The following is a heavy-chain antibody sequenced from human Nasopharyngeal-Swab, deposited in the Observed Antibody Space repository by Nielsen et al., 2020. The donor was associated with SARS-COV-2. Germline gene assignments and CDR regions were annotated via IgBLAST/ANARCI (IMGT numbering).Heavy chain of an antibody. CDR3: VRDTPAMFAY. J-gene: IGHJ4*02. CDR2: ISSTGDYI. V-gene: IGHV3-21*01. Sequence: WIRQPPGKGLEWVSGISSTGDYIHYAASVEGRFTISRDNAKISLYLQMNSLRAEDSAVYYCVRDTPAMFAYWGQGTLVTVSS.